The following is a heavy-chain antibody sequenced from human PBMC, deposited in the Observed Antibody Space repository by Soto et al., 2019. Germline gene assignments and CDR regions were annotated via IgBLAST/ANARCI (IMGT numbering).Heavy chain of an antibody. V-gene: IGHV4-30-2*01. CDR3: ASKVAADDAFDV. CDR2: IYHSGNT. CDR1: GGSISSGGYS. Sequence: SETLSLTCAVSGGSISSGGYSWTWIRQPPGKGLEWIGYIYHSGNTYYNPSLKSRVTISGDRSKNQFTLNLSSVAAADTAVHDCASKVAADDAFDVCGQGTMLTL. J-gene: IGHJ3*01. D-gene: IGHD2-15*01.